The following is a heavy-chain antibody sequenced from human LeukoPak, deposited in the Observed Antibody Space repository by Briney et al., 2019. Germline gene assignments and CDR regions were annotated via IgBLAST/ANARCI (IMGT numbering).Heavy chain of an antibody. CDR1: GFTFSSYA. J-gene: IGHJ4*02. CDR2: TSGSGGST. D-gene: IGHD1-26*01. CDR3: AKMRGSYMYYFDY. Sequence: GGSLRLSCAASGFTFSSYAMSWVRQAPGKGLEWVSATSGSGGSTYYADSVKGRFTISRDNSKNTLYLQMNSLRAEDTAVYYCAKMRGSYMYYFDYWGQGTLVTVSS. V-gene: IGHV3-23*01.